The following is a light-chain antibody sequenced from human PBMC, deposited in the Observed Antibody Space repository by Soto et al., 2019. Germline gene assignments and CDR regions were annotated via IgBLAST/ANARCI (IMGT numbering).Light chain of an antibody. CDR2: DAS. CDR1: QSVAGN. Sequence: EIVMTQSPATLSVSPGETATLSCRASQSVAGNLAWYQQKPGQAPRLLIYDASNRATGIPARFSGSGSGTEFTLTISSLQSEDFAVYYCQQYINRLTFGGGTKVDI. J-gene: IGKJ4*01. CDR3: QQYINRLT. V-gene: IGKV3D-15*01.